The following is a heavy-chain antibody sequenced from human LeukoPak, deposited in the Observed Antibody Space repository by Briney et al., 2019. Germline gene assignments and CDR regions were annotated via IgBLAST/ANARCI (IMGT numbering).Heavy chain of an antibody. Sequence: GGSLRLSCAASGFTFSSYAMSWVRQAPGKGLEWVSAISGSGGSTYYADSVKGRFTISRDNSKNTLYPQMNSLRAEDTAVYYCAKIWVRGVIRGWGQGTLVTVSS. D-gene: IGHD3-10*01. V-gene: IGHV3-23*01. CDR3: AKIWVRGVIRG. CDR1: GFTFSSYA. CDR2: ISGSGGST. J-gene: IGHJ4*02.